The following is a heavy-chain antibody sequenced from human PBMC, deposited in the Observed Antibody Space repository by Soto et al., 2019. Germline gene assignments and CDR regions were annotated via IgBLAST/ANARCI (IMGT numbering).Heavy chain of an antibody. CDR2: IYYSGST. CDR1: GGSISSGGYY. CDR3: AGENYYGSGSHYGMDV. D-gene: IGHD3-10*01. Sequence: SETLSLTCTVSGGSISSGGYYWSWIRQHPGKGLEWIGYIYYSGSTYYNPSLKSRVTISVDTSKNQFSLKLSSVTAADTAVYYCAGENYYGSGSHYGMDVWGQGTTVTVSS. J-gene: IGHJ6*02. V-gene: IGHV4-31*03.